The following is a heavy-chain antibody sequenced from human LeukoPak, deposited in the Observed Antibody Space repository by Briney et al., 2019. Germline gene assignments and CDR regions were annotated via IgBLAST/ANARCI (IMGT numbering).Heavy chain of an antibody. CDR3: ARIDSSGYYGPYFDY. D-gene: IGHD3-22*01. CDR2: INHSGST. CDR1: GGSFSGYY. V-gene: IGHV4-34*01. Sequence: SETLSLACAVYGGSFSGYYWSWIRQPPGKGLEWIGEINHSGSTNYNPSLKSRVTISVDTSKNQFSLKLSSVTAADTAVYYCARIDSSGYYGPYFDYWGQGTLVTVSS. J-gene: IGHJ4*02.